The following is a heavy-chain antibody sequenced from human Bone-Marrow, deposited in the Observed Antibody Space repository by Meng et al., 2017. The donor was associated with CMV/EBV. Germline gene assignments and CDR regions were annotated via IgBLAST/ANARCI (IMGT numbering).Heavy chain of an antibody. V-gene: IGHV1-18*01. D-gene: IGHD3-22*01. Sequence: ASVKVSCKASGYTFTSYGISWVRQAPGQGLEWMGWISAYNGNTNYAQKLQGRVTMTTDTSTSTAYMELRSLRSDDTAVYYGARPGDSSGSMEFDPWGQGTLVTVSS. CDR3: ARPGDSSGSMEFDP. CDR2: ISAYNGNT. CDR1: GYTFTSYG. J-gene: IGHJ5*02.